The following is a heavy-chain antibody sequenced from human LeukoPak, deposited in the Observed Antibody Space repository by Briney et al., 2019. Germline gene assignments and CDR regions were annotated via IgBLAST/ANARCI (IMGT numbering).Heavy chain of an antibody. CDR2: INHSGST. D-gene: IGHD2-2*01. V-gene: IGHV4-34*01. CDR3: ARGSKYQPPFDY. J-gene: IGHJ4*02. CDR1: GGSFSGYY. Sequence: PSETLSLTCAVYGGSFSGYYWSWIRQPPGKGLEWIGEINHSGSTNYNPSLKSRVTISVDTSKNQFSLKLSSVTAADTAVYYCARGSKYQPPFDYRGQGTLVTVSS.